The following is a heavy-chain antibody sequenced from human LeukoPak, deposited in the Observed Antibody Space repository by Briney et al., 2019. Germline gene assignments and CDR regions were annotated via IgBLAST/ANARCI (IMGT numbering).Heavy chain of an antibody. D-gene: IGHD3-16*02. CDR2: ISYDGSNK. V-gene: IGHV3-30*18. CDR3: AKGQVMITFWGVIGGYDY. J-gene: IGHJ4*02. CDR1: GFTFSSYG. Sequence: PGGSLRLSCAASGFTFSSYGMHWVRQAPGKGLEWVAVISYDGSNKYYADSVKGRFTISRDNSKNTLYLQMNSLRAEDTAVYYCAKGQVMITFWGVIGGYDYWGQGTLVTVSS.